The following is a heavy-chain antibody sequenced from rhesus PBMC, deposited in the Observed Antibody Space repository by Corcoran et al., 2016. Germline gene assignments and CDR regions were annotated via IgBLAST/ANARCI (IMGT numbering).Heavy chain of an antibody. J-gene: IGHJ4*01. CDR1: GGSISSSY. V-gene: IGHV4-169*02. CDR2: IYGSGSST. D-gene: IGHD2-33*01. CDR3: ASGDEYSYY. Sequence: QLQLQESGPGLVKPSETLSVTCAVSGGSISSSYCSWIRQAPGKGLEWIGYIYGSGSSTNYNPSLKSRVTLSVDTSKTQLYLKLSSVTAADTAVYYCASGDEYSYYWGQGVLVTVSS.